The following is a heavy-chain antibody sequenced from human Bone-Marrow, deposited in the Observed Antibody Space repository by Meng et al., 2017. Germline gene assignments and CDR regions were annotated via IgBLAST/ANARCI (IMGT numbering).Heavy chain of an antibody. Sequence: GESLKISCTASGFTFGDYAMRWFRQAPGKGLEWVAFIRSKAYGGTTEYAASVEGSLTISRDDSKSIAYLQMNSLKTEDTAVYYCTRAFKDTKYCFDYWGQGTLVTVSS. CDR1: GFTFGDYA. D-gene: IGHD2-2*01. J-gene: IGHJ4*02. V-gene: IGHV3-49*03. CDR2: IRSKAYGGTT. CDR3: TRAFKDTKYCFDY.